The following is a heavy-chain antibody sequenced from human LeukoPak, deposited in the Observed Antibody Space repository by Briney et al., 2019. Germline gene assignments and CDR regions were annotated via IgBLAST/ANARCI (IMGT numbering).Heavy chain of an antibody. CDR1: GGSISSYY. CDR3: ARFGYVSGSDY. Sequence: PSETLSLTCTVSGGSISSYYWWSWIRQPPGKGLEWIGHISYSGSTNYNPSLKSRVTISLDTSKNQFSLKLSSVTAADTAVYYCARFGYVSGSDYWGQGTLVTVSS. CDR2: ISYSGST. V-gene: IGHV4-59*01. D-gene: IGHD3-16*01. J-gene: IGHJ4*02.